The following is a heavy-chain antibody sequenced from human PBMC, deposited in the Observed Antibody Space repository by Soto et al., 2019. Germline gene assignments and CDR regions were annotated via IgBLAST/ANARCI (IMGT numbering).Heavy chain of an antibody. CDR1: GGSVNGYY. V-gene: IGHV4-34*01. D-gene: IGHD3-3*01. CDR2: INHTGGP. CDR3: ATRITVLGVLIPPFDP. Sequence: PSQTLSLTCAVYGGSVNGYYWNWIRQPPGKGLEWIGEINHTGGPHYNPSLKSRVTMSVDNSKNQLSLPLSSVTAADTALYYCATRITVLGVLIPPFDPWGQGTQVTVPS. J-gene: IGHJ5*02.